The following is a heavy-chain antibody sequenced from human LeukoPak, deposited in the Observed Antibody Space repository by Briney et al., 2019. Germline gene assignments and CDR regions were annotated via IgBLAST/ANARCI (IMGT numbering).Heavy chain of an antibody. CDR3: AKTLGYSGYFSP. Sequence: PGGSLRLSCAASGFTFNSYAMTWVRQAPGKGLEWVSAISGGGVNTYYADSVKGRFTISRDNSKNMLYLQMNSLRAEDTAVYYCAKTLGYSGYFSPWGQGTLVTASS. V-gene: IGHV3-23*01. CDR1: GFTFNSYA. D-gene: IGHD3-22*01. CDR2: ISGGGVNT. J-gene: IGHJ5*02.